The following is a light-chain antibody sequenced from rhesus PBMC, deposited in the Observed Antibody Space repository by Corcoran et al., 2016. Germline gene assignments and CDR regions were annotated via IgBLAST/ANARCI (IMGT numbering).Light chain of an antibody. Sequence: QSALTQPPSVSKSLGQSVTISCTGTSSDVGGYNYVSWFQHHPGKAPTVMIYEVIKRPSGVSDRFSGSKSGNTASLTISGLQAEDEADYYCSSYATGNTFIFGSGTRLTVL. CDR3: SSYATGNTFI. CDR2: EVI. V-gene: IGLV2-13*02. CDR1: SSDVGGYNY. J-gene: IGLJ1*01.